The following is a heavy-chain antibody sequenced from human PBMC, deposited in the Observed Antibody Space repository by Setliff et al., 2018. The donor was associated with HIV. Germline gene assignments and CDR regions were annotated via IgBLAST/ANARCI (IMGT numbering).Heavy chain of an antibody. D-gene: IGHD1-1*01. J-gene: IGHJ4*02. CDR2: IYPGDSHT. CDR1: GYYFTTFW. Sequence: PGESLKISCKGSGYYFTTFWIAWVRQMPGKGLEWMGFIYPGDSHTTYSPSFQGHVTISVDKSISTVYLQWSNLKASDSAMYYCARTSGARTTDYWGQGTLVTVS. CDR3: ARTSGARTTDY. V-gene: IGHV5-51*01.